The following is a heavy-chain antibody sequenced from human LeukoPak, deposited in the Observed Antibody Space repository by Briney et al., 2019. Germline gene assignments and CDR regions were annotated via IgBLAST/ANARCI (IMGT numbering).Heavy chain of an antibody. CDR1: GFTFSSYS. CDR3: EGIAAAGTVFDY. Sequence: GSLRLSCAASGFTFSSYSMNWVRQAPGKGLEWVSSISSSSSYIYYADSVKGRFTISRDNAKNSLYLQMNSLRAEDTAVYYCEGIAAAGTVFDYWGQGTLVTVSS. V-gene: IGHV3-21*01. J-gene: IGHJ4*02. D-gene: IGHD6-13*01. CDR2: ISSSSSYI.